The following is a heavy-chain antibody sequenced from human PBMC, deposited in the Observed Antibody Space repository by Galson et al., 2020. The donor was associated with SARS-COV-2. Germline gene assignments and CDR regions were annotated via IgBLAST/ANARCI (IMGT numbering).Heavy chain of an antibody. CDR2: ISWNSGSI. J-gene: IGHJ2*01. CDR1: GFTFDDYA. D-gene: IGHD4-17*01. Sequence: GGSLRLSCAASGFTFDDYAMHWVRQAPGKGLEWVSGISWNSGSIGYADSVKGRFTISRDNAKNSLYLQMNSLRAEDTALYYCVSFGDHDWYFDLWGRGTLVTVSS. V-gene: IGHV3-9*01. CDR3: VSFGDHDWYFDL.